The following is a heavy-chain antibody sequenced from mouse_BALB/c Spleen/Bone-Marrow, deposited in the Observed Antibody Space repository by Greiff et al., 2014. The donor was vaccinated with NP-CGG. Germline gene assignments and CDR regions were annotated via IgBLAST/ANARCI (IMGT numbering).Heavy chain of an antibody. CDR3: ARGGGYGSSWFAY. Sequence: VQRVESGPELVKPGASVKMSCKASGYTFTDYVISWVKQRTGQGLEWIGEIYPGSGSTYYNEKFKGKATLTADKSSNTAYMQLSSLTSEDSAVYFCARGGGYGSSWFAYWGQGTLVTVSA. J-gene: IGHJ3*01. V-gene: IGHV1-77*01. D-gene: IGHD1-1*01. CDR1: GYTFTDYV. CDR2: IYPGSGST.